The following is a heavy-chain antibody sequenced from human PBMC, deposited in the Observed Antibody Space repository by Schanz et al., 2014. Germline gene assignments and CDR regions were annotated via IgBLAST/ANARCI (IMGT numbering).Heavy chain of an antibody. CDR2: ISAYNGNT. Sequence: QVQLVQSGAEVMKPGASVKVSCKASGYTFTSYGISWVRQAPGQGLEWMGWISAYNGNTKYPQKLQGRVTMTTDTSTSTAYMELRSLRSDDTAVYYCARDAADFYDILTEEDYWGQGTLVTVSS. D-gene: IGHD3-9*01. CDR3: ARDAADFYDILTEEDY. J-gene: IGHJ4*02. CDR1: GYTFTSYG. V-gene: IGHV1-18*01.